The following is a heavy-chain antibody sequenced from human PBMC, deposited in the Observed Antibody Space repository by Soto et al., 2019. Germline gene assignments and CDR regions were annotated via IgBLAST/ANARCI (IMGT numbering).Heavy chain of an antibody. CDR1: GFTVSSNY. CDR2: IYSGGST. J-gene: IGHJ5*02. Sequence: EVPLVESGGGLVQPGGSLRLSCAASGFTVSSNYMSWVRQAPGKGLEWVSVIYSGGSTYYADSVKGRFTISRDNSKXALYLQMNSLRAEDTAVYYCARMGDSSGYSGWFDPWGQGTLVTVSS. V-gene: IGHV3-66*01. D-gene: IGHD3-22*01. CDR3: ARMGDSSGYSGWFDP.